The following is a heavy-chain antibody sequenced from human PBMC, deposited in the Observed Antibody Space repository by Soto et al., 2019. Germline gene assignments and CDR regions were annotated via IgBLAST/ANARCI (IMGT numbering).Heavy chain of an antibody. V-gene: IGHV3-9*01. J-gene: IGHJ3*02. CDR1: GFTFDDYA. CDR3: AKDTSEYCSGGSCYKWGAFDI. D-gene: IGHD2-15*01. Sequence: GGSLRLSCAASGFTFDDYAMHWVRQAPGKGLEWVSGISWNSGSIGYADSVKGRFTISRDNAKNSLYLQMNSLRAEDTALYYCAKDTSEYCSGGSCYKWGAFDIWGQGTMVTVSS. CDR2: ISWNSGSI.